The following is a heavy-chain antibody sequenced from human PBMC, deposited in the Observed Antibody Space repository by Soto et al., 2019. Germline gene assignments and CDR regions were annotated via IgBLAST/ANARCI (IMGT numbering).Heavy chain of an antibody. J-gene: IGHJ5*02. V-gene: IGHV4-4*07. CDR3: ARGRSTYGGGGTGEVKENWFDP. Sequence: PSETLSLTCTVSGASISAYAWSWIRQPAGKGLEWIGRLYSSGNTDYNPSFMSRLTMSADTSTKQFSLKLSSVTAADTAVYYCARGRSTYGGGGTGEVKENWFDPGGQGALVTVFS. D-gene: IGHD2-8*01. CDR2: LYSSGNT. CDR1: GASISAYA.